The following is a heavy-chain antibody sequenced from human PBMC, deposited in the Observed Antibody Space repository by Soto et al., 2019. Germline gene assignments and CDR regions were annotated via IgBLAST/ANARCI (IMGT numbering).Heavy chain of an antibody. Sequence: QVQLQESGPGLVKPSQTLSLTCTVSGGSISSGGYYWSWIRQHPGKGLEWIGYIYYSGSTYYNPSLQSRDTIAVDTSKNQFSQKLSSVTAADTAVYYCASGGMAAAAPPDYWGQGTLVTVSS. CDR3: ASGGMAAAAPPDY. CDR1: GGSISSGGYY. V-gene: IGHV4-31*03. CDR2: IYYSGST. D-gene: IGHD6-13*01. J-gene: IGHJ4*02.